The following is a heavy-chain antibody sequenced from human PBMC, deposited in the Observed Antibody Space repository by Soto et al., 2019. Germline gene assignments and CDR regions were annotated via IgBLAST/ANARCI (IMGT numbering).Heavy chain of an antibody. CDR2: IYSGGST. CDR3: HGYGY. D-gene: IGHD5-12*01. V-gene: IGHV3-53*01. Sequence: EVQVVESGGGLIQPGGSLRLSCEVSGFSVTANYMSWVRQAPGKGLEWVSVIYSGGSTYYIDSVKGRFSISRDISKNTLYLHMTSLRAEDTAVYYCHGYGYWGQGTLVTLSS. J-gene: IGHJ4*02. CDR1: GFSVTANY.